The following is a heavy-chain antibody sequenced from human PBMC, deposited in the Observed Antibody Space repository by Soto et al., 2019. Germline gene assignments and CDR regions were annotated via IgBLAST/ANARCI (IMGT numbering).Heavy chain of an antibody. V-gene: IGHV3-74*01. CDR3: ARDLCGHYPY. CDR2: ISSDGSST. CDR1: GYTFRNYW. D-gene: IGHD4-17*01. J-gene: IGHJ4*02. Sequence: EVQLVESGGGLVQPGGSLGLSCAAYGYTFRNYWMHWVRQAPGKGLGWASRISSDGSSTINADSVKGRFTISRDNAKNTLYLRLNRLRAEDTAVYYCARDLCGHYPYWGQGTLVTVSS.